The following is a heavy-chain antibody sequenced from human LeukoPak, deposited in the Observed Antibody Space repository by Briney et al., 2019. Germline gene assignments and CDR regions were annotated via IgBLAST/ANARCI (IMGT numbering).Heavy chain of an antibody. D-gene: IGHD3-22*01. J-gene: IGHJ6*03. CDR2: ISSDGSST. Sequence: AGSLRLSCAASGFTFSSYWMHWVRQPPGKGLVWVSRISSDGSSTTYADSVKGRFTISRDNAKNTLYLQMNSLRAEDTAVYYCARDYYDRYCMDVWGKGTTVTVSS. V-gene: IGHV3-74*01. CDR1: GFTFSSYW. CDR3: ARDYYDRYCMDV.